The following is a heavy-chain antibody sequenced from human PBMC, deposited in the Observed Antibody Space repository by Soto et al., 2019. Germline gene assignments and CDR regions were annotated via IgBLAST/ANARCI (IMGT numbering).Heavy chain of an antibody. J-gene: IGHJ6*02. Sequence: GGSLRLSCAASGFTFSSYGMHWVRQAPGKGLEWVAVIWYDGSNKYYADSVKGRFTISRDNSKNTLYLQMNSLRAEDTAVYYCARDHLYDYYYYGMDVWGQGTTVTVSS. V-gene: IGHV3-33*01. CDR2: IWYDGSNK. CDR3: ARDHLYDYYYYGMDV. CDR1: GFTFSSYG. D-gene: IGHD2-2*02.